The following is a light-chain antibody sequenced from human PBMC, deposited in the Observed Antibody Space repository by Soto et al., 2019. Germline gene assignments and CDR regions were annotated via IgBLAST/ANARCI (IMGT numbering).Light chain of an antibody. CDR2: EGS. Sequence: QSALTPPASVSGSPGQSITISCTGTSSDVGSYNLVSWYQQHPGKAPKLMIYEGSKRPSGVSNRFSGSKSGNTASLTISGLQAEYEADYYCCSYAGSSTWVFGGGTKLTVL. V-gene: IGLV2-23*01. CDR1: SSDVGSYNL. J-gene: IGLJ3*02. CDR3: CSYAGSSTWV.